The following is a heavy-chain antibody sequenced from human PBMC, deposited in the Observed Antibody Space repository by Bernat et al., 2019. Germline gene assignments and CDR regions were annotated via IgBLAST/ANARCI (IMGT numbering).Heavy chain of an antibody. D-gene: IGHD6-13*01. J-gene: IGHJ6*02. CDR2: ISYDGSNK. CDR1: GFMFSSYG. Sequence: QVQLVESGGGVVQPGKSLRLSCAASGFMFSSYGMHWVRRAPGKVLEWVAVISYDGSNKFYVDSVKGRFTISRDNSKDTLYLQMNSLRAEDTAVYYCAKDLREGSSYYDYDGTEVWGQGTTATV. V-gene: IGHV3-30*18. CDR3: AKDLREGSSYYDYDGTEV.